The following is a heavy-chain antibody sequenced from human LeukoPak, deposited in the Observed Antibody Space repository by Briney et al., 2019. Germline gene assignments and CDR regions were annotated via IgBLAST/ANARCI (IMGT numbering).Heavy chain of an antibody. CDR1: GGTFSGYA. J-gene: IGHJ6*02. D-gene: IGHD3-10*01. Sequence: SVKVSCKASGGTFSGYAISWVRQAPGQGLEWMGGIIPIFGTANYAQKFQGRVTITTDESTSTAYMELSSLRSEDTAVYYCARDLELETSNAELWFGELLYLGGMDVWGQGTTVTVSS. CDR2: IIPIFGTA. V-gene: IGHV1-69*05. CDR3: ARDLELETSNAELWFGELLYLGGMDV.